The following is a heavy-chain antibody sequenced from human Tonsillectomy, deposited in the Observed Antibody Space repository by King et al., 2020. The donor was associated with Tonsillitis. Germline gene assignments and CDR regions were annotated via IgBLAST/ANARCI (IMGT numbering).Heavy chain of an antibody. J-gene: IGHJ6*02. V-gene: IGHV4-34*01. CDR1: VGSFSGDY. CDR2: LNHSGST. D-gene: IGHD5-24*01. CDR3: ARNRWRDSGLRRYYYYYGMDV. Sequence: VQLHQWGAGLLKPSETLSLTCAVYVGSFSGDYWSCILHPRGKGRERIGELNHSGSTNYNPSLQSRVTISVDTSKNQLSLKLTSVTAADRSVYYCARNRWRDSGLRRYYYYYGMDVWGQGTTVTVSS.